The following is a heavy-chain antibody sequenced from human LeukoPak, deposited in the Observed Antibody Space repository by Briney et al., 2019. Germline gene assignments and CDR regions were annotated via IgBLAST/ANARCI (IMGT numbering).Heavy chain of an antibody. CDR3: AKGSAVGRPYYFDS. V-gene: IGHV3-23*01. CDR1: GFIFSRYA. Sequence: GGSLRLSCAASGFIFSRYAMSWVRQAPGKGLEWVSAIGGDGGSTYSADSMKGRFTISRDDSKNTLYLQMNSLTAEDTAVYYCAKGSAVGRPYYFDSWGQGTLVTVSP. J-gene: IGHJ4*02. CDR2: IGGDGGST. D-gene: IGHD6-6*01.